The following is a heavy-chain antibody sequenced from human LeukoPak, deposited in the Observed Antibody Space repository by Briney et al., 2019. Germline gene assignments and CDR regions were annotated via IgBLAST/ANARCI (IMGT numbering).Heavy chain of an antibody. CDR3: ATATPAAKGGGFDY. D-gene: IGHD2-2*01. CDR2: FDPEDGET. J-gene: IGHJ4*02. CDR1: GYTLTELS. V-gene: IGHV1-24*01. Sequence: GAXVKVSCKVSGYTLTELSMHWVRQAPGKGLEWMGGFDPEDGETIYAQKFQGRVTMTEDTSTDTAYMEMSSLRSEDTAVYYCATATPAAKGGGFDYWGQGTLVTVSS.